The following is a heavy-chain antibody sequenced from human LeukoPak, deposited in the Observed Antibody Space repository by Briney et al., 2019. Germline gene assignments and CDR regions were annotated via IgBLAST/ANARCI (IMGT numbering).Heavy chain of an antibody. J-gene: IGHJ3*02. CDR3: ARDYGYCSGGSCYSGAFDI. D-gene: IGHD2-15*01. V-gene: IGHV1-69*13. CDR1: GGTFSSYA. CDR2: IIPIFGTA. Sequence: ASVKVSCKASGGTFSSYAISWVRQAPGQGLEWMGGIIPIFGTANYAQKFQGRVTITADESTSTAYMELSSLRSEDTAVYYCARDYGYCSGGSCYSGAFDIWGRGTMVTVSS.